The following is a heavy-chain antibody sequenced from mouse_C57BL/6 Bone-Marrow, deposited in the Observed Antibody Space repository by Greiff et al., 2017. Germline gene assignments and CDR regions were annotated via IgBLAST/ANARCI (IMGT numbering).Heavy chain of an antibody. CDR2: IYPGGGYT. J-gene: IGHJ4*01. CDR1: GYTFTNYW. Sequence: VQLQQSGAELVRPGTSVKMSCKASGYTFTNYWIGWAKQRPGHGLEWIGDIYPGGGYTNYNEKFKGKATLTADKSSNTAYMQFSSLTSEDSAIYYCARGYAMDYWGQGTSVTVSS. V-gene: IGHV1-63*01. CDR3: ARGYAMDY.